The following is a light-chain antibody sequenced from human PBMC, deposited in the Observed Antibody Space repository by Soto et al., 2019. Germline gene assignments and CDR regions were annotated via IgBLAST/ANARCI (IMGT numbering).Light chain of an antibody. Sequence: SYELTQPPSVSVSPGQTASITCSGDKLGDKYACWYQQKPGQSPVVVIYQDSKRPSGIPERFSGSNSGNTATLTISGTQAMDEADYYSQAWDSSTVVFGGGTQLTVL. J-gene: IGLJ2*01. CDR2: QDS. V-gene: IGLV3-1*01. CDR3: QAWDSSTVV. CDR1: KLGDKY.